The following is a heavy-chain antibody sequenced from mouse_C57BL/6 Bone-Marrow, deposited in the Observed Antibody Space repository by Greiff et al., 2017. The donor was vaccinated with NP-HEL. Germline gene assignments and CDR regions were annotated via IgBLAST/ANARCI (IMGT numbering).Heavy chain of an antibody. CDR3: ERSGGYGSRYRFAY. CDR2: IHPNSGST. J-gene: IGHJ3*01. Sequence: VQLQQPGAELVKPGASVKLSCKASGYTFTSYWMHWVKQRPGQGLEWIGMIHPNSGSTNYTEKFKSKATLTVDKSSSTAYMQLSNLTYQDTRVYYCERSGGYGSRYRFAYWGQGTLVTVSA. D-gene: IGHD1-1*01. CDR1: GYTFTSYW. V-gene: IGHV1-64*01.